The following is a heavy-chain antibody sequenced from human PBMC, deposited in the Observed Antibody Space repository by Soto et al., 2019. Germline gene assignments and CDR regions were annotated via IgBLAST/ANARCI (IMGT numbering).Heavy chain of an antibody. D-gene: IGHD4-17*01. CDR1: GFTFSSYG. J-gene: IGHJ4*02. CDR3: ASNAHYYGDYLHDY. V-gene: IGHV3-30*03. Sequence: QVQLVESGGGVVQPGSSLRLSCAASGFTFSSYGLHWVRQAPGKGLEWVAVISYEGSNKYYADSVKGRFTNSRDNSKNTLYLQMNSLRAEDTAVYYCASNAHYYGDYLHDYLGQGTLVTVSS. CDR2: ISYEGSNK.